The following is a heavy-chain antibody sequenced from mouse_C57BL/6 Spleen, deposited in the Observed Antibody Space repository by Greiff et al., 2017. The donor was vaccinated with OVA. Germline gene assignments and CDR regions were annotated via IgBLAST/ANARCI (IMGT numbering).Heavy chain of an antibody. D-gene: IGHD2-4*01. J-gene: IGHJ4*01. V-gene: IGHV8-8*01. CDR3: ARRITTEGYYYAMDY. Sequence: QVTLKESGPGILQPSQTLSLTCSFSGFSLSTFGMGVGWIRQPSGKGLEWLAPIWWDDDKYYNPALKSRPTISKDTSKHQVFLKIANVDAAYTATYYCARRITTEGYYYAMDYWGQGTSVTVSS. CDR2: IWWDDDK. CDR1: GFSLSTFGMG.